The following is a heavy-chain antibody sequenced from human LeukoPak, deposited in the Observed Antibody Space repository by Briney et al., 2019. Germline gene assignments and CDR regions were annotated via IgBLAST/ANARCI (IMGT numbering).Heavy chain of an antibody. J-gene: IGHJ3*02. CDR1: GGSISSYH. Sequence: PSETLSLTCTVSGGSISSYHWSWIRQPPGKGLEWIGYIYYSGSTYYNPSLKSRVTISVDTSKNQFSLKLSSVTAADTAVFYCARSYYDILTGSRAFDIWGQGTMVTVSS. CDR2: IYYSGST. CDR3: ARSYYDILTGSRAFDI. V-gene: IGHV4-59*12. D-gene: IGHD3-9*01.